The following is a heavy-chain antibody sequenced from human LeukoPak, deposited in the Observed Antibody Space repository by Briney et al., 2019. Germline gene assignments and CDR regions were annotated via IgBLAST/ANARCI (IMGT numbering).Heavy chain of an antibody. Sequence: GGSLRLSCAASGFTFSSYGMPWVRQAPGKGLEWVAVISYDGSNKYYADSVKGRFTISRDNSKNTLYLQMNSLRAEDTAVYYCARDYRFAFDIWGLGTMVTVSS. CDR1: GFTFSSYG. D-gene: IGHD3-3*01. CDR2: ISYDGSNK. CDR3: ARDYRFAFDI. J-gene: IGHJ3*02. V-gene: IGHV3-30*03.